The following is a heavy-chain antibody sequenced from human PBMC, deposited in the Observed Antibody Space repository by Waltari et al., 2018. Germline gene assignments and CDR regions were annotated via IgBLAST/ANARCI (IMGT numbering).Heavy chain of an antibody. CDR2: IYSGGST. J-gene: IGHJ4*02. V-gene: IGHV3-66*01. Sequence: EVQLVESGGGLVQPGGSLRLSCAASGFTVSSNYMSWVRQAPGKGLEWVSVIYSGGSTDYADSVKGRFTISRDNSKNTLYLQMNSLRAEDTAVYYCARDLSNAQDDYWGQGTLVTVSS. CDR3: ARDLSNAQDDY. D-gene: IGHD1-1*01. CDR1: GFTVSSNY.